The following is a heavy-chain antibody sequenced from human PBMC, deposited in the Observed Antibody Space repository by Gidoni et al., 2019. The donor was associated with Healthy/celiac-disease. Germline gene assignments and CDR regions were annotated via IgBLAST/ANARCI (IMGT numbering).Heavy chain of an antibody. Sequence: EVQLVQSGAEVKKPGASLRIPCKGSGYSFTSSWNSWVRQMPGKGLEWMGRIDPSDSYTNDSPSFQGHVTISADKSISTAYLQWSSLKASDTAMYYCARIPPDGLRFLEWLPSWFDPWGQGTLVTVSS. CDR2: IDPSDSYT. CDR3: ARIPPDGLRFLEWLPSWFDP. V-gene: IGHV5-10-1*03. CDR1: GYSFTSSW. J-gene: IGHJ5*02. D-gene: IGHD3-3*01.